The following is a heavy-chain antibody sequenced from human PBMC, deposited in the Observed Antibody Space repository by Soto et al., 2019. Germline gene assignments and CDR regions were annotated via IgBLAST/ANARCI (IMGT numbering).Heavy chain of an antibody. CDR3: ARYCSGGSCDGTGFDP. J-gene: IGHJ5*02. V-gene: IGHV3-53*01. Sequence: PGGSLRLSCAASGFTVSSNYMSWVRQAPGKGLEWVSVIYSGGSTYYADSVKGRFTISRDNSKNTLYLQMNSLRAEDTAVYYCARYCSGGSCDGTGFDPWGQGTLVTVSS. D-gene: IGHD2-15*01. CDR2: IYSGGST. CDR1: GFTVSSNY.